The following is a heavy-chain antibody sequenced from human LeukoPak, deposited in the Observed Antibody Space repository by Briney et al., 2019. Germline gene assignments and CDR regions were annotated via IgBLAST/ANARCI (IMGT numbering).Heavy chain of an antibody. CDR1: AGSISSSSHH. CDR2: IYSGRTT. CDR3: ARHDGRGGATMGALDS. Sequence: SETLSLTCTVSAGSISSSSHHWGWIRQSPGKGLEWIGSIYSGRTTYYNPSLNSRVTISVLTSKDQSSLQLHSVTAADTAVYYCARHDGRGGATMGALDSWGQGSLVTVSS. J-gene: IGHJ4*02. V-gene: IGHV4-39*01. D-gene: IGHD5-12*01.